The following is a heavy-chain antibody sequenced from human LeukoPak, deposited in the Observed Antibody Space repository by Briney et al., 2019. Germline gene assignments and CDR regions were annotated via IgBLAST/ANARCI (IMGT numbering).Heavy chain of an antibody. Sequence: SETLSLTCTVSGGSISSYYWSWIRQPAGKGLEWIGRIYTSGSTNYNPSLKSRVTISVDTSKNQFSLKLSSVTAADTAVYYCARDYYDSRSFDYWGQGTLVTVSS. CDR1: GGSISSYY. D-gene: IGHD3-22*01. V-gene: IGHV4-4*07. CDR3: ARDYYDSRSFDY. J-gene: IGHJ4*02. CDR2: IYTSGST.